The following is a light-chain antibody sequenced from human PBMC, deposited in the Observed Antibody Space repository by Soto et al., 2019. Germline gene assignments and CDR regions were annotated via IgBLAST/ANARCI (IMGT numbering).Light chain of an antibody. CDR2: GAS. V-gene: IGKV3-11*01. CDR1: QSVHTF. J-gene: IGKJ5*01. Sequence: EIVLTQSPDTLSLSPGEGASLSGRASQSVHTFLAWYQQKPGQAPRLLIYGASTRATGVPARFSGSGSGTDFTLTISSLEPEDFAVYYCHHRSNWPPDTSGQGTRLEIK. CDR3: HHRSNWPPDT.